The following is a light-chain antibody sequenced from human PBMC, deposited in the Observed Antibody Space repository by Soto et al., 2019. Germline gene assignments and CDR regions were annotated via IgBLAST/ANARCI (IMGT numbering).Light chain of an antibody. V-gene: IGKV3-15*01. J-gene: IGKJ1*01. CDR2: GAS. CDR1: QSVSSK. CDR3: QHYNNWPPET. Sequence: EIGMTQSPATLSVSPGERATLSCRASQSVSSKLAWYQQKRGQAPRLLIYGASTRATGVPARFSGSGSGTEFTLTISSLQSEDFAVYYCQHYNNWPPETFGQGTKVDIK.